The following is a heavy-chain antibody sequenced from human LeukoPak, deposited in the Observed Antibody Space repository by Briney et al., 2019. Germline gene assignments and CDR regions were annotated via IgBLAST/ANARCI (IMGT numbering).Heavy chain of an antibody. Sequence: PGGSLRLSCAASGFTFSDYYMSWIRQAPGKGLEWVSAVSGSGGGTYYADSVKGRFTISRDNSKNTLYLQMNSLRPEDTAVYYCAKDYYGSGSYYMGKGLDYWGQGTLVTVSS. D-gene: IGHD3-10*01. CDR2: VSGSGGGT. J-gene: IGHJ4*02. V-gene: IGHV3-23*01. CDR3: AKDYYGSGSYYMGKGLDY. CDR1: GFTFSDYY.